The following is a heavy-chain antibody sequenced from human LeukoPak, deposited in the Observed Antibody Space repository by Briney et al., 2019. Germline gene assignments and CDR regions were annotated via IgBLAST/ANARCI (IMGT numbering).Heavy chain of an antibody. D-gene: IGHD6-13*01. CDR1: GYTFTGYY. CDR2: INPNSGGT. Sequence: ASVKVSCKASGYTFTGYYMHWVRQAPGQGLEWMGWINPNSGGTNYAQKFQGRVTMTRDTSISTAYMELSRLRSDDTAVYYCARVQQLGPGFDPWGQGTLVTVSS. CDR3: ARVQQLGPGFDP. V-gene: IGHV1-2*02. J-gene: IGHJ5*02.